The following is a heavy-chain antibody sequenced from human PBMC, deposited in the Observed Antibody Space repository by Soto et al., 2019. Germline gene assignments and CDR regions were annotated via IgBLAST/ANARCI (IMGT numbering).Heavy chain of an antibody. CDR2: INPSGGST. V-gene: IGHV1-46*01. D-gene: IGHD6-13*01. J-gene: IGHJ6*02. CDR3: ARDLYSSSSVTSGYGMDV. Sequence: GASVKVSCKASGYTFTSYYMHWVRQAPGQGLEWMGIINPSGGSTSYAQKFQGRATMTRDTSTSTVYMELSSLRSEDTAVYYCARDLYSSSSVTSGYGMDVWGQGTTVTVSS. CDR1: GYTFTSYY.